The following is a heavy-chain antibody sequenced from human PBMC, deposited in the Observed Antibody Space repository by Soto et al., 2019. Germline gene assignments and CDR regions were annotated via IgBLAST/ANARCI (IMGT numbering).Heavy chain of an antibody. CDR3: ARVPYCTNGVCYTRTNYYYYYGMDV. Sequence: GGALRLSLGAAWGKFGSFGVRWVRQGPGKGLGWVGVISYDGSNKYYADSVKGRFTISRDNSKNTLYLQMNSLRAEDTAVYYCARVPYCTNGVCYTRTNYYYYYGMDVWGQGTTVTVSS. D-gene: IGHD2-8*01. J-gene: IGHJ6*02. V-gene: IGHV3-30-3*01. CDR2: ISYDGSNK. CDR1: WGKFGSFG.